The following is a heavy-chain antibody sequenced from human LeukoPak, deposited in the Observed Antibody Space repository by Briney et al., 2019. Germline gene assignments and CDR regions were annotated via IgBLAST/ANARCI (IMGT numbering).Heavy chain of an antibody. CDR2: IYYSGST. J-gene: IGHJ2*01. D-gene: IGHD3-22*01. Sequence: SETLSLTCTVSGGSISSYYWSWIRQPPGKGLEWIGYIYYSGSTNYNPSLKSRVTISVDTSKNQFSLKLSSVTAADTAVYYCARDLKDSSGYYYWYFDLWGRGTLVTVSS. CDR1: GGSISSYY. V-gene: IGHV4-59*01. CDR3: ARDLKDSSGYYYWYFDL.